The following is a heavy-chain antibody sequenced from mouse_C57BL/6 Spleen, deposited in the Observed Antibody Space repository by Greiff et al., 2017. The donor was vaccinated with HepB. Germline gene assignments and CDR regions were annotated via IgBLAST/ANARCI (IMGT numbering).Heavy chain of an antibody. CDR1: GYSITSGYY. V-gene: IGHV3-6*01. J-gene: IGHJ4*01. CDR3: ARDGGDYDYDCAMDY. Sequence: EVKLMESGPGLVKPSQSLSLTCSVTGYSITSGYYWNWIRQFPGNKLEWMGYISYDGSNNYNPSLKNRISITRDTSKNQFFLKLNSVTTEDTATYYCARDGGDYDYDCAMDYWGQGTSVTVSS. CDR2: ISYDGSN. D-gene: IGHD2-4*01.